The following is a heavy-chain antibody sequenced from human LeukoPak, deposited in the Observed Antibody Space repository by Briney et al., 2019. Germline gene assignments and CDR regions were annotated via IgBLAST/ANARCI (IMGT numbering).Heavy chain of an antibody. V-gene: IGHV4-59*01. CDR3: ARLYYDFWSGYKYYFDY. CDR2: IYYSGST. J-gene: IGHJ4*02. D-gene: IGHD3-3*01. CDR1: GFSFSSYW. Sequence: GSLRLSCAASGFSFSSYWMSWVRQAPGKGLEWIGYIYYSGSTNYNPSLKSRVTISVDTSKNQFSLRLSSVTAADTAVYYCARLYYDFWSGYKYYFDYWGQGTLVTVSS.